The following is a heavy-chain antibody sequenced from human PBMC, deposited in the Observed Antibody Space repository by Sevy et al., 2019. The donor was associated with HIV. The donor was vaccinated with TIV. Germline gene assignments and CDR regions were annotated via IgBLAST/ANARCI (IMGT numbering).Heavy chain of an antibody. J-gene: IGHJ4*02. D-gene: IGHD3-22*01. CDR3: ATTKDYYGSSGYPFDY. CDR2: FDPEDGDPEDGKT. V-gene: IGHV1-24*01. CDR1: GYTLAKFS. Sequence: ASVKVSCKVSGYTLAKFSIHWVRQAPGKGLEWMTSFDPEDGDPEDGKTIYAQKSLARVTMTQDTSTDTTYMELSSLGSVDTAVYYCATTKDYYGSSGYPFDYWGQGTLVTVSS.